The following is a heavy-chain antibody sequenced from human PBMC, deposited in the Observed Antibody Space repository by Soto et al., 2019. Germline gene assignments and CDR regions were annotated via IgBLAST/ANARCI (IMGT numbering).Heavy chain of an antibody. CDR2: VYYAGAT. J-gene: IGHJ6*02. V-gene: IGHV4-59*01. Sequence: QVQLQESGPGLVRPSETLSLTCTVSGDAMSSNYWSWIRQPPGTGLELIWYVYYAGATSYNPSLKSRVTISVDTSKNQFSLKLSSVTAADTAVYYCARAMGDWGTYYYYYGMDVWGQGTTVTVSS. D-gene: IGHD3-16*01. CDR1: GDAMSSNY. CDR3: ARAMGDWGTYYYYYGMDV.